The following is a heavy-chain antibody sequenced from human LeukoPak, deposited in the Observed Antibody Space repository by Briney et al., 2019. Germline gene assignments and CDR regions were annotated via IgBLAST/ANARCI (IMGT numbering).Heavy chain of an antibody. CDR2: INPNSGGT. Sequence: GASVKVSCKASSYTFTNYGINWARQAPGQGLEWMGWINPNSGGTNYAQKFQGRVTMTRDTSISTAYMELSRLRSDDTAVYYCARDPAAGGYDSDWGQGTLVTVSS. D-gene: IGHD5-12*01. CDR3: ARDPAAGGYDSD. V-gene: IGHV1-2*02. J-gene: IGHJ4*01. CDR1: SYTFTNYG.